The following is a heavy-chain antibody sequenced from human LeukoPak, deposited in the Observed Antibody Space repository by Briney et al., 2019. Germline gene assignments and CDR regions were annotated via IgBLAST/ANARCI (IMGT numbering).Heavy chain of an antibody. Sequence: APVKVSCKVSGYTLTELSMHWVRQAPGKGLEWMGGFDPEDGETIYAQKFQGRVTMTEDTSTDTAYMELSSLRSEDTAVYYCATSLPDTGHLLPTDWGQGTLVTVSS. CDR2: FDPEDGET. D-gene: IGHD3-16*02. J-gene: IGHJ4*02. V-gene: IGHV1-24*01. CDR1: GYTLTELS. CDR3: ATSLPDTGHLLPTD.